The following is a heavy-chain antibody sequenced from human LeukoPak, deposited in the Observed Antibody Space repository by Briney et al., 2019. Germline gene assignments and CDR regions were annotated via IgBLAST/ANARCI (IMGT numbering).Heavy chain of an antibody. J-gene: IGHJ4*02. CDR1: GYSFINYW. Sequence: GGALKISCKSFGYSFINYWIGGVRQRPGKGLEWMGMSYPDDSDTRNSPSFQGQVTTSADTSISTTYLQWSSLRASDAAMYYCARRTGFFDYWGQGTLVTVSS. CDR2: SYPDDSDT. V-gene: IGHV5-51*01. CDR3: ARRTGFFDY. D-gene: IGHD1-14*01.